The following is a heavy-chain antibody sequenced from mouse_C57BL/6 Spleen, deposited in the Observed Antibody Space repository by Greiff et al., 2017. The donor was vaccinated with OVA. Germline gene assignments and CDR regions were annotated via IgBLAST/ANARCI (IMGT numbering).Heavy chain of an antibody. D-gene: IGHD2-4*01. CDR3: ARGLRLWYFDV. CDR2: ISYDGSN. V-gene: IGHV3-6*01. Sequence: EVQLQQSGPGLVKPSQSLSLTCSVTGYSITSGYYWNWIRQFPGNKLEWMGYISYDGSNNYNPSLKNRISITRDTSKNQFFLKLNSVTTEYTATYYCARGLRLWYFDVWGTGTTVTVSS. J-gene: IGHJ1*03. CDR1: GYSITSGYY.